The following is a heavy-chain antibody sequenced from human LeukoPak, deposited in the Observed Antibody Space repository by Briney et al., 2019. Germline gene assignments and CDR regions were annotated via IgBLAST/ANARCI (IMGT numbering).Heavy chain of an antibody. Sequence: PSQTLSLTCTVSGGSISSGGYFWSWIRQYPGKGLEWIGNISYSGSTYYNPILKSRVTISVDTSKNQFSLKLRSVTAADTAVYYCAREVEYYDSSGYSNYFDYWGQGTLVTVSS. V-gene: IGHV4-31*03. D-gene: IGHD3-22*01. CDR3: AREVEYYDSSGYSNYFDY. J-gene: IGHJ4*02. CDR1: GGSISSGGYF. CDR2: ISYSGST.